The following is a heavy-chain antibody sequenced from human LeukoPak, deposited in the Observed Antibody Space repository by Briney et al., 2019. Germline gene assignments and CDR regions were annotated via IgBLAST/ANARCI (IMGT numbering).Heavy chain of an antibody. D-gene: IGHD6-13*01. CDR1: GGSISSYH. V-gene: IGHV4-59*01. CDR2: IYYSGST. Sequence: SEPLSLTCTVSGGSISSYHWSWIRQPPGKGLEWLGYIYYSGSTNYNPSLKSRVTIPIDTSKNQTSLKLSSATAADTAVYYCARGRISSSYWGQGTLVTVSS. J-gene: IGHJ4*02. CDR3: ARGRISSSY.